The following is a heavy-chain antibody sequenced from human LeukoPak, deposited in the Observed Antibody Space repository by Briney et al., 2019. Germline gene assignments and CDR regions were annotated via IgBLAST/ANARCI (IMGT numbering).Heavy chain of an antibody. D-gene: IGHD4-17*01. V-gene: IGHV1-46*01. J-gene: IGHJ5*02. Sequence: ASVKVSCKASGYTFTSYYMHWVRQAPGQGLEWMGIINPSGGSTSYAQKFQGRVTMTRDTSTSTVYMELSSLRSEDTAVYYCARDSGGTTVTTNNWFDPWGQGTLVTVSS. CDR2: INPSGGST. CDR3: ARDSGGTTVTTNNWFDP. CDR1: GYTFTSYY.